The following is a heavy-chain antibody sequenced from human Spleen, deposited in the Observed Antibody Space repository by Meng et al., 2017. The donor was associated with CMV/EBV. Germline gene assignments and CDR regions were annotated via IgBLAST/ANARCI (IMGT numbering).Heavy chain of an antibody. J-gene: IGHJ6*02. Sequence: GGSPKISWAASGSTLRSYSMNWVRQAPGKELAWVECISGSSGYIYYADSVKGRFTISRDNAKNSLYLQMNSLRAEDTAVYYCARGDIVVVPAVRYYGMDVWGQGTTVTVSS. V-gene: IGHV3-21*01. CDR2: ISGSSGYI. CDR3: ARGDIVVVPAVRYYGMDV. CDR1: GSTLRSYS. D-gene: IGHD2-2*01.